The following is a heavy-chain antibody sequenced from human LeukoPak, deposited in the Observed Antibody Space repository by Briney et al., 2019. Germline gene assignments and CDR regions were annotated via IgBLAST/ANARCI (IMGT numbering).Heavy chain of an antibody. Sequence: GGSLRLSCAASGFTFSRYAMSWVRQAPGKGLEWVSAISGSGGSTYYADSVKGRFTISRDNSKNTLYLQMNSLRAEDTAVYYCASSFSSGCLDPWGQGTLVTVSS. J-gene: IGHJ5*02. D-gene: IGHD6-19*01. CDR1: GFTFSRYA. CDR2: ISGSGGST. CDR3: ASSFSSGCLDP. V-gene: IGHV3-23*01.